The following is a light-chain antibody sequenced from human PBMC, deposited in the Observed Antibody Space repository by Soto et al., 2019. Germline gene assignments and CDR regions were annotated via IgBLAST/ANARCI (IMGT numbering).Light chain of an antibody. Sequence: EIVMTQYPATLSVSPGERATLSCRASQSVSSNLAWYQQKPGQAPRRLIYGASTRATGIPARFSGSGSGTEFTLTISSLQSEDFAVYYCQQYNNWPPLTFGQGTRLEIK. CDR3: QQYNNWPPLT. J-gene: IGKJ5*01. V-gene: IGKV3-15*01. CDR2: GAS. CDR1: QSVSSN.